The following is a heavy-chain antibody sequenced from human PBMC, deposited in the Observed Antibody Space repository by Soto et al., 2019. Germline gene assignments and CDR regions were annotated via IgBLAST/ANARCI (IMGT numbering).Heavy chain of an antibody. J-gene: IGHJ6*02. CDR3: ARAGSGREWRISSRGLDV. V-gene: IGHV1-69*02. CDR2: IIPMLEMA. CDR1: GGTFSSFT. Sequence: QVQLVQSGAEVKKPGSSVKVSCKASGGTFSSFTLNWVRQAPGQGLEWMGRIIPMLEMANYAKKFQGRVTITADKSTSKTYRELSSLRSEDTAVYYCARAGSGREWRISSRGLDVWGQGTTVTVAS. D-gene: IGHD3-10*01.